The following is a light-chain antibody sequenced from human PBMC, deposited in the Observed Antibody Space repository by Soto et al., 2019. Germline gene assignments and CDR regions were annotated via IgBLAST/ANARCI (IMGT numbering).Light chain of an antibody. CDR3: QQYHNWPPALT. J-gene: IGKJ4*01. V-gene: IGKV3-15*01. Sequence: EIVMTQSPATLSVSPGERATLSCMASQSVSSNLAWYQQKPGQAPRLLIYGASTRATGIPARFSGSGSGTEFTLTISSLQSEDFAVYYSQQYHNWPPALTFGGGTKVESK. CDR1: QSVSSN. CDR2: GAS.